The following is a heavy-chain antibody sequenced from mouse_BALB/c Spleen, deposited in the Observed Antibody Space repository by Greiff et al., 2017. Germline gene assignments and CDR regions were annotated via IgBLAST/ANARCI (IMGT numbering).Heavy chain of an antibody. J-gene: IGHJ4*01. Sequence: QVQLQQSGPGLVAPSQSLSITCTVSGFSLTSYGVHWVRQPPGKGLEWLGVIWAGGSTNYNSALMSRLSISKDNSKSQVFLKMNSLQTDDTAMYYCARPGSSPYYAMDYWGQGTSVTVSS. CDR2: IWAGGST. CDR1: GFSLTSYG. CDR3: ARPGSSPYYAMDY. D-gene: IGHD1-1*01. V-gene: IGHV2-9*02.